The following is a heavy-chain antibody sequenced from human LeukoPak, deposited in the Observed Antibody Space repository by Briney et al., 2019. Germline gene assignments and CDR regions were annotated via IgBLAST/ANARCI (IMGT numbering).Heavy chain of an antibody. CDR1: GFTFSSYT. CDR2: ISYDGSNK. D-gene: IGHD5-24*01. Sequence: GGSLRLSCAASGFTFSSYTMHWVRQAPGKGLEWVAVISYDGSNKYYADSVKGRFTISRDNSRNTLYLQMNSLRAEDTAVYYCARNPRWLQSPEYFQHWGQGTLVTVSS. J-gene: IGHJ1*01. V-gene: IGHV3-30*01. CDR3: ARNPRWLQSPEYFQH.